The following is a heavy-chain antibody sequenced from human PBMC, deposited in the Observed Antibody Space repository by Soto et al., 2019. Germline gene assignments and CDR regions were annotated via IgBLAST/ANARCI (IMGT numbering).Heavy chain of an antibody. CDR3: AGEVVTETTLGDLDF. D-gene: IGHD2-21*02. CDR1: GCYFSSDA. Sequence: GASVKVSCKASGCYFSSDAITWVRQAPGQGLEWIGEIIPMFDTTNYAPEFTGRVTITADTATSTVYMEVNRLTPDDTAGYYCAGEVVTETTLGDLDFWGQGALVTVSS. CDR2: IIPMFDTT. V-gene: IGHV1-69*06. J-gene: IGHJ4*02.